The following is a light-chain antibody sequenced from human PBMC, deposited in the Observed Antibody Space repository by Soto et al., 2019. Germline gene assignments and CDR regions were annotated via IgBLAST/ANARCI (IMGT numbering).Light chain of an antibody. V-gene: IGKV3-11*01. CDR2: DAS. CDR1: QSVSNY. Sequence: EIVLTQSPVTLSLSPGERATLSCRASQSVSNYLAWYQHKPGQAPRLLIYDASNRATGIPARFSGSGSGTDFTLTISSLEPEDFAVHYCQQRSNWLFGGGTKVEIK. CDR3: QQRSNWL. J-gene: IGKJ4*01.